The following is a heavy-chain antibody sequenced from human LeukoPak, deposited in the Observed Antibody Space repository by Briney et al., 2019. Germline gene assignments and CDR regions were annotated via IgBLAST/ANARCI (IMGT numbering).Heavy chain of an antibody. CDR3: ARGRGYSYGIYYFDY. D-gene: IGHD5-18*01. CDR2: INHSGST. Sequence: SETLSLTCAVYGGSFSGYYWSWIRQPPGKGLEWTGEINHSGSTNYNPSLKSRVTISVDTSKNQLSLKLSSVTAADTAVYYCARGRGYSYGIYYFDYWGQGTLVTVSS. J-gene: IGHJ4*02. CDR1: GGSFSGYY. V-gene: IGHV4-34*01.